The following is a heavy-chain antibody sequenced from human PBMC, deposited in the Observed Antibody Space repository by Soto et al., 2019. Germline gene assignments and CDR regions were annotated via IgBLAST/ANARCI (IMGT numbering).Heavy chain of an antibody. V-gene: IGHV3-48*03. J-gene: IGHJ4*02. CDR2: ISGRGSST. D-gene: IGHD6-19*01. Sequence: EVQLVESGGGLVQPGESLRLSCAASGFTFKTYEMNWVRQAPGKGLEWVAYISGRGSSTFYADSVKGRFSISRDNDNESVFLLMNNLRVDDTAVYYCARDRGYNTGWYGGALDFWGQGTLATVSS. CDR1: GFTFKTYE. CDR3: ARDRGYNTGWYGGALDF.